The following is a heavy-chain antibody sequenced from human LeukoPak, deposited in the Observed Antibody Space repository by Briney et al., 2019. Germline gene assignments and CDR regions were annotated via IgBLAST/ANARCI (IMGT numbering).Heavy chain of an antibody. J-gene: IGHJ6*04. CDR3: ARGSLKTVTPRFHGMDV. CDR1: GGSFSGYY. V-gene: IGHV4-34*01. Sequence: SETLSLTCAVYGGSFSGYYWSWIRQPPGKGLEWIGEINHSGSTNYNPSLKSRVTISVDTSKNQFSLKLGSVTAADTAVYYCARGSLKTVTPRFHGMDVWGKGTTVTVSS. CDR2: INHSGST. D-gene: IGHD4-17*01.